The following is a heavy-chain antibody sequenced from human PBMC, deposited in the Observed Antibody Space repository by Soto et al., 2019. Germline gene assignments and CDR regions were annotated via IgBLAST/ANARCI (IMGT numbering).Heavy chain of an antibody. CDR3: ARGAYYDSAGTDY. Sequence: QVQLVQSGAEVKKPGASVKVSCKASGYTFTTYYMHWVRQAPGQGLEWMGVINPSASTTTYAQKFQGRVTMTRDTSTSTVYMELSRLRYEDTAVYYCARGAYYDSAGTDYWGQGSLVTVSS. J-gene: IGHJ4*02. CDR2: INPSASTT. D-gene: IGHD3-16*01. V-gene: IGHV1-46*01. CDR1: GYTFTTYY.